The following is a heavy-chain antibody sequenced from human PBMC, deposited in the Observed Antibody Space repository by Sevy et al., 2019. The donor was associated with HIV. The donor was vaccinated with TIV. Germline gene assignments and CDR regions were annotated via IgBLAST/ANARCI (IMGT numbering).Heavy chain of an antibody. V-gene: IGHV3-48*03. CDR3: ARDEERGYNLRGYYYYYCLDV. CDR2: ISSSGSTI. J-gene: IGHJ6*02. D-gene: IGHD5-18*01. Sequence: GGSLRLSCAASGFTFSSYEMNWVRQAPGKGLEWVSYISSSGSTIYYADSVKGRFTISRDNAKNSLYLQMNSLRAEDTAVYYCARDEERGYNLRGYYYYYCLDVWGQGTTVTVSS. CDR1: GFTFSSYE.